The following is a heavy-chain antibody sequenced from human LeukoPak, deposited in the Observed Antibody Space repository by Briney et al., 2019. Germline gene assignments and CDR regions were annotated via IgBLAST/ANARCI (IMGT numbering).Heavy chain of an antibody. J-gene: IGHJ4*02. CDR1: GFTFSSYE. V-gene: IGHV3-7*01. CDR3: ARHLSGVTGYTYGRGIDY. CDR2: IKKDGSDK. D-gene: IGHD5-18*01. Sequence: PGGSLRLSCAASGFTFSSYEMNWVRQAPGKGLEWVANIKKDGSDKYYVDSVKGRFTISRDNAKTSLYLQMNSLRAEDTAVYYCARHLSGVTGYTYGRGIDYWGQGTLVTVSS.